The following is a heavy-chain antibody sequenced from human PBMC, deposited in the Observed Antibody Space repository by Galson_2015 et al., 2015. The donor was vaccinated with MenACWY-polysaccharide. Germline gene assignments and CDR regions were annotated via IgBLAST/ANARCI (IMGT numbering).Heavy chain of an antibody. Sequence: CAISGDSVSSNSAAWNWIRQSPSRGLEWLGRTYYRSKWYSDYALSVRSRITINPDTSKSQSSLQLNSVTPEDTAVYYCARHMGYSTGLRGYYYFMDVWGKGTTVTVSS. V-gene: IGHV6-1*01. CDR1: GDSVSSNSAA. CDR3: ARHMGYSTGLRGYYYFMDV. D-gene: IGHD6-19*01. J-gene: IGHJ6*03. CDR2: TYYRSKWYS.